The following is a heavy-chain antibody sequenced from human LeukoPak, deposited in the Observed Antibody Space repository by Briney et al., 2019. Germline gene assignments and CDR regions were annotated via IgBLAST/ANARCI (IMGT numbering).Heavy chain of an antibody. J-gene: IGHJ4*02. D-gene: IGHD2-2*02. V-gene: IGHV4-39*07. Sequence: PSETLSLTCTVSGGSISSSSYYWGWIRQPPGKGLEWIGSIYYSGSTYYNPSLKSRVTISVDTSKNQFSLKLSSVTAADTAVYYCARLGGLSGACSSTSCYKTDYWGQGTLVTVSS. CDR3: ARLGGLSGACSSTSCYKTDY. CDR1: GGSISSSSYY. CDR2: IYYSGST.